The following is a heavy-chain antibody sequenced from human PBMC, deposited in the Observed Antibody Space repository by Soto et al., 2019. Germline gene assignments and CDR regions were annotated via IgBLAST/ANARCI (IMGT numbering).Heavy chain of an antibody. J-gene: IGHJ4*02. CDR3: ARGTSPSAMIVVAPDY. V-gene: IGHV4-31*03. Sequence: SETLCLTCTVSGGSISGGGYYWSWIQKHPGKGLEWIGYIYYSGSTYYNPSLKSRVTISVDTSKNQFSLKLSSVTAADTAVYYCARGTSPSAMIVVAPDYWGQGTLVTVSS. CDR1: GGSISGGGYY. D-gene: IGHD3-22*01. CDR2: IYYSGST.